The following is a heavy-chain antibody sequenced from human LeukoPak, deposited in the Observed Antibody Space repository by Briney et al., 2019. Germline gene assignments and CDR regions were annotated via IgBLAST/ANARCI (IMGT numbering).Heavy chain of an antibody. CDR3: ARLHGSGSYYMDV. D-gene: IGHD3-10*01. V-gene: IGHV4-39*07. CDR2: INHSGST. CDR1: GGSISSSSYY. Sequence: PSETLSLTCTVSGGSISSSSYYWSWIRQPPGKGLEWIGEINHSGSTNYNPSLKSRVTISVDTSKNQFSLKLSSVTAADTAVYYCARLHGSGSYYMDVWGKGTTVTVSS. J-gene: IGHJ6*03.